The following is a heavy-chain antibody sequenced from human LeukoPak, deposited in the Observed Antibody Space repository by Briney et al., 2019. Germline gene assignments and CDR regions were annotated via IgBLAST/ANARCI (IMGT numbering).Heavy chain of an antibody. J-gene: IGHJ6*03. CDR3: ARGPRDTIFGVVTAYYYMDV. Sequence: SETLSLTCTVSGGSISSYYWSWIRQPPGKGLEWIGYIYTSGSTNYNPSLKSRVTISVDTSKNQFSLKLSSVTAADTAVYYCARGPRDTIFGVVTAYYYMDVWGKGTTVTVSS. V-gene: IGHV4-4*09. D-gene: IGHD3-3*01. CDR1: GGSISSYY. CDR2: IYTSGST.